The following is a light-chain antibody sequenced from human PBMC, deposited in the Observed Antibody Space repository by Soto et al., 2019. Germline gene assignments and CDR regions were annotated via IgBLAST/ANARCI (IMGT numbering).Light chain of an antibody. Sequence: DIQMTQSPSSLSASVGDRVTITCRASQGISNYLAWYQQIPGKVPKLLISAASTLQSGLPSRFSGSGSGTDFTLTISCLQPEDVATYYCQKYTNVPAFGGGTKLEIK. CDR3: QKYTNVPA. J-gene: IGKJ4*01. CDR1: QGISNY. V-gene: IGKV1-27*01. CDR2: AAS.